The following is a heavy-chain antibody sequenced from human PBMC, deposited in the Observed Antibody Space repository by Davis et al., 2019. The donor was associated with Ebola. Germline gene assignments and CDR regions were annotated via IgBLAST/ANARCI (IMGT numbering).Heavy chain of an antibody. V-gene: IGHV1-18*01. J-gene: IGHJ4*02. Sequence: ASVKVSCKASGYTFSSSAMNWVRQAPGQGLEWMGWISAYNGNTNYAQKLQGRVTMTTDTSTSTAYMELRSLRPEDTAVYYCARDSDDYSFDYWGQGTLVTVSS. CDR3: ARDSDDYSFDY. CDR2: ISAYNGNT. CDR1: GYTFSSSA. D-gene: IGHD4-11*01.